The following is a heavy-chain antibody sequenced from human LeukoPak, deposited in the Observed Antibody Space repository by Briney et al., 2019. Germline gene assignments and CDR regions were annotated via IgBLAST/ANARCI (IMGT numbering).Heavy chain of an antibody. V-gene: IGHV4-34*01. CDR1: GGSFSGYY. D-gene: IGHD5-18*01. Sequence: PSETLSLTCAVYGGSFSGYYWSWIRQPPGKGLEWIGEINHSGSTSYNPSLKSRVTISVDTSKNQFSLKLSSVTAADTAVYYCARVGWIQLWAIDYWGQGTLVTVSS. CDR2: INHSGST. CDR3: ARVGWIQLWAIDY. J-gene: IGHJ4*02.